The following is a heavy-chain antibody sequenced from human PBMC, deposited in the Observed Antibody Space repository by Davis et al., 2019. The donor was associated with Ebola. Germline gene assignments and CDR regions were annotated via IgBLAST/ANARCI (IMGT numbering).Heavy chain of an antibody. CDR3: AREESRIVATIDY. V-gene: IGHV3-48*04. Sequence: GESLKISCAASGFTFSSYSMNWVRQAPGKGLEWVSYISSSSSTIYYADSVKGRFTISRDNAKNSLYLQMNSLRAEDTAVYYCAREESRIVATIDYWGQGTLVTVSS. D-gene: IGHD5-12*01. CDR1: GFTFSSYS. J-gene: IGHJ4*02. CDR2: ISSSSSTI.